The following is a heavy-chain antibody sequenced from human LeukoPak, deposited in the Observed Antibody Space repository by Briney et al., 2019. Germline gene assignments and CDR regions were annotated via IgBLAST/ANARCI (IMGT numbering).Heavy chain of an antibody. J-gene: IGHJ4*02. V-gene: IGHV3-48*03. D-gene: IGHD2-15*01. CDR1: GFTFSSYE. CDR3: ASVMVVG. Sequence: GGSLRLSCAASGFTFSSYEMNWVRQPPGKGLEWVSYISSSGSTMYYADSVKGRFTISRDNAKNSLYLQMNSLRAEDTAVYYCASVMVVGGGQGTLVTVSS. CDR2: ISSSGSTM.